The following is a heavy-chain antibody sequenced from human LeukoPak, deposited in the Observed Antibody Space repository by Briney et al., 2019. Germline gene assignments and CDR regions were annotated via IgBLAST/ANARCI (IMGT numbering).Heavy chain of an antibody. CDR1: GFTFSSHW. J-gene: IGHJ4*02. D-gene: IGHD1-26*01. CDR2: INKDGSNT. Sequence: QPGGSLRLSCAASGFTFSSHWMHWVRQVPGRGLVWVSRINKDGSNTFYADSVKGRFTISRGNAKNTLYLQMNSLRAEDTAVYYCARDFGHWELNGGYYFDYWGQGTLVTVSS. CDR3: ARDFGHWELNGGYYFDY. V-gene: IGHV3-74*01.